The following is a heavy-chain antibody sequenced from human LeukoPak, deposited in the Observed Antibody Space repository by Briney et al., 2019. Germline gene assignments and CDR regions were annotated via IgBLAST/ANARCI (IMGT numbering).Heavy chain of an antibody. Sequence: PSETLSLTCTVSGGSISSYYWSWIRQPPGKGLEWIGYIYYSGSTNYNPSLKSRVTISVDTSKNQFSLKLSSVTAADTAVYYCARTPYYCYGMDVWGQGTTVTVSS. CDR3: ARTPYYCYGMDV. V-gene: IGHV4-59*01. CDR2: IYYSGST. J-gene: IGHJ6*02. CDR1: GGSISSYY.